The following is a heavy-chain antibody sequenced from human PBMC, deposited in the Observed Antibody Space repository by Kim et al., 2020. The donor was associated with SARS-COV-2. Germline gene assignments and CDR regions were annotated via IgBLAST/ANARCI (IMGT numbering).Heavy chain of an antibody. CDR3: ARPVHSSGWYGHHAETDY. Sequence: LSLTCAASGFTVSSNYMSWVRQAPGKGLEWVSVIYSGGSTYYADSVKGRFTISRDNSKNTLYLQMNSLRAEDTAVYYCARPVHSSGWYGHHAETDYWGQGTLVTVSS. D-gene: IGHD6-19*01. V-gene: IGHV3-66*04. J-gene: IGHJ4*02. CDR2: IYSGGST. CDR1: GFTVSSNY.